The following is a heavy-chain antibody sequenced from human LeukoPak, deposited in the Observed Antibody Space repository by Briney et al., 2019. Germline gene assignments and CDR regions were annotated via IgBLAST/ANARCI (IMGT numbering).Heavy chain of an antibody. CDR2: FDPEDDEK. V-gene: IGHV1-24*01. CDR3: ARTSYIISSDY. D-gene: IGHD6-6*01. CDR1: GYIFTELS. J-gene: IGHJ4*02. Sequence: ASVKVSCKVSGYIFTELSMHWVRQAPGKGLEWMGGFDPEDDEKMYAQKFQGRVTMTRDTSISTAYMELSRLRYDDTAVYYCARTSYIISSDYWGQGTLVTVSS.